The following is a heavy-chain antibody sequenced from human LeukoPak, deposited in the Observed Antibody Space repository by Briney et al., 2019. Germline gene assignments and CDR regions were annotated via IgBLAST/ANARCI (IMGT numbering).Heavy chain of an antibody. D-gene: IGHD3-10*01. V-gene: IGHV4-34*01. CDR2: INHSGST. Sequence: PSETLSLTCAVYGGSFSGYYWSWIRQPPGKGLEWIGEINHSGSTNYNPSLKSRVTISVDTSKNQFSLKLSSATAADTAVYYCARDLSGSHQLNWFDPWGQGTLVTVSS. CDR1: GGSFSGYY. CDR3: ARDLSGSHQLNWFDP. J-gene: IGHJ5*02.